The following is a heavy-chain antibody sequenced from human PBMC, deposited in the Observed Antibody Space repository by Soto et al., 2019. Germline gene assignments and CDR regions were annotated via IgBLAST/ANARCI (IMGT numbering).Heavy chain of an antibody. V-gene: IGHV1-18*01. Sequence: GASVKVSCKSSVYTFTIYAIHCVRQAPGQGLEWMGWISAYNGNTNYAQKLQGRVTMTTDTSTSTAYMELRSLGSDDTAVYYCARADYGSGSYYYYHYMDVWGKGTTVTVSS. D-gene: IGHD3-10*01. CDR2: ISAYNGNT. J-gene: IGHJ6*03. CDR1: VYTFTIYA. CDR3: ARADYGSGSYYYYHYMDV.